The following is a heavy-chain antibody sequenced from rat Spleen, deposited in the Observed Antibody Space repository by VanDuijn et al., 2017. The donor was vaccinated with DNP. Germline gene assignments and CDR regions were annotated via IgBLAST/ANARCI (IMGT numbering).Heavy chain of an antibody. CDR3: AKDKTFFAMDA. CDR1: GFAFSDYY. D-gene: IGHD2-2*01. CDR2: ISHNGSRT. Sequence: EVQLVESGGGLVRPGRSLKLSCAASGFAFSDYYMAWVRQAPAKGLEWVASISHNGSRTYYRDSVKGRFTISRDNARSTLYLQMDSLRSEDTATYYCAKDKTFFAMDAWGPGTSVTVSS. V-gene: IGHV5-20*01. J-gene: IGHJ4*01.